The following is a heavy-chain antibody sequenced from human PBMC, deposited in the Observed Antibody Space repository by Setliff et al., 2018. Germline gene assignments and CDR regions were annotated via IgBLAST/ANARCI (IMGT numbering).Heavy chain of an antibody. CDR3: ATERLLDYYGSGSYPSFDY. D-gene: IGHD3-10*01. CDR2: FDPEDGET. Sequence: ASVKVSCKVSGYTLTELSMHWVRQAPGKGLEWMGGFDPEDGETIYAQKFQGRVTMTEDTSTDTAYMELSSLRSEDTAVYYCATERLLDYYGSGSYPSFDYWGQGTLVTV. CDR1: GYTLTELS. J-gene: IGHJ4*02. V-gene: IGHV1-24*01.